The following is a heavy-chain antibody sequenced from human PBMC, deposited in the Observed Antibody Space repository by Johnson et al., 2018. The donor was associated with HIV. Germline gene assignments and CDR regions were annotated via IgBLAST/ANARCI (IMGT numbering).Heavy chain of an antibody. CDR1: GFTFSDYY. Sequence: VQLVESGGGLVKPGGSLRLSCAASGFTFSDYYMSWIRQAPGKGLEWVSDIYSGGTTYYADSVKGRFTVSKDSSKSTLFLQMNSLRPDDTAVYYCVREGAPSGRDFGAFDIWGQGTVVTVSS. CDR2: IYSGGTT. V-gene: IGHV3-66*02. J-gene: IGHJ3*02. D-gene: IGHD1-26*01. CDR3: VREGAPSGRDFGAFDI.